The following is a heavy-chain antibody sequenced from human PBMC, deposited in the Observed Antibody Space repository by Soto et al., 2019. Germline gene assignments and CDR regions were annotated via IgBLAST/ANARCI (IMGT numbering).Heavy chain of an antibody. CDR3: ARDPGYYDSSGEGAFDI. J-gene: IGHJ3*02. CDR1: GYTFTSYG. CDR2: ISAYNGNT. V-gene: IGHV1-18*01. Sequence: ASVKVSCQASGYTFTSYGISWVRQAPGQGLEWMGWISAYNGNTNYAQKLQGRVTMTTDTSTSTAYMELRSLRSDDTAVYYCARDPGYYDSSGEGAFDIWAKGQWSPSPQ. D-gene: IGHD3-22*01.